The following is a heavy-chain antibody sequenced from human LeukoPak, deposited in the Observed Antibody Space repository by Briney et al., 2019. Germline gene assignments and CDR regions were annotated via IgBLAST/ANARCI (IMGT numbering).Heavy chain of an antibody. V-gene: IGHV3-48*03. CDR2: ISSSGSTI. D-gene: IGHD1-26*01. Sequence: QPGGSLRLSCAASGFTFSSYEMNWVRQAPGKGLEWVSYISSSGSTIYYADSVKGRFTISRDNAKNSLYLQMNSLRAEDTAVYYCAREGVFIVGATNPHYFDYWGQGTLVTVSS. CDR1: GFTFSSYE. CDR3: AREGVFIVGATNPHYFDY. J-gene: IGHJ4*02.